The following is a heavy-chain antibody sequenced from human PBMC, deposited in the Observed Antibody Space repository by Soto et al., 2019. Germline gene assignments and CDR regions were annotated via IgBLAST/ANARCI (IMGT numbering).Heavy chain of an antibody. D-gene: IGHD6-13*01. V-gene: IGHV3-33*01. CDR3: SLAAHDAFDI. Sequence: GGSLRLSCAASGFTFSSYGMHWVRQAPGKGLEWVAVIWYDGSNKYYADSVKGRFTISRDNSKNTLYLQMNSLRAEDTAVYYCSLAAHDAFDIWGQGTMVTVSS. J-gene: IGHJ3*02. CDR1: GFTFSSYG. CDR2: IWYDGSNK.